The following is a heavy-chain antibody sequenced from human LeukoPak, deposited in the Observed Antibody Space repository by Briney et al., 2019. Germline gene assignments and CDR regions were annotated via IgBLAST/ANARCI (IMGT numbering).Heavy chain of an antibody. CDR3: ARRGIAAAFDI. D-gene: IGHD6-13*01. Sequence: PSETLSLTCTVSGGSISSYYWSWIRQPPGKGLEYIGYIHYSGSTNYNPSLKSRVTISVDTSKNQFSLKLSSVTAADTAVYYCARRGIAAAFDIWGQGTMVTVSS. J-gene: IGHJ3*02. CDR1: GGSISSYY. V-gene: IGHV4-59*08. CDR2: IHYSGST.